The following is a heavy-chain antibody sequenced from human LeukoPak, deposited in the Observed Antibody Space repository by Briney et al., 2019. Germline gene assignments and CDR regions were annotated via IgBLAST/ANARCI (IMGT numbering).Heavy chain of an antibody. CDR1: GFTFSTYT. CDR3: ARGVPRAGYSGYDCLDS. V-gene: IGHV3-30-3*01. CDR2: ISSDGSNI. D-gene: IGHD5-12*01. Sequence: GGSLRLSCAASGFTFSTYTMHWVRQAPGKGLEWVAVISSDGSNIFYADSVKGRFTISRDNSKNTLYLQMNSLRAEDTAVYYCARGVPRAGYSGYDCLDSWGQGTLVTVSS. J-gene: IGHJ4*02.